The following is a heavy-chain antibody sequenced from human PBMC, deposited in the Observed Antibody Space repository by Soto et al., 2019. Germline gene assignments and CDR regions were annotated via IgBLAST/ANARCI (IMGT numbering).Heavy chain of an antibody. D-gene: IGHD6-19*01. CDR3: ARGWYISGSRSAFDY. J-gene: IGHJ4*02. CDR2: IIPIFGTA. Sequence: QVQLVQSGAEVTKPGSSVKVSCKASGGTFSSYAISWVRQAPGQGLEWMGGIIPIFGTANSAQKFQGRVTITADESTSTAYMELGSLRSEDTAVYYCARGWYISGSRSAFDYWGQGTLVTVSS. CDR1: GGTFSSYA. V-gene: IGHV1-69*01.